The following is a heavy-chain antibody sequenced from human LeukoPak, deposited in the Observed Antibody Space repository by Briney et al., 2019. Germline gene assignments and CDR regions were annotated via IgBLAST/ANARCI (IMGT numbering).Heavy chain of an antibody. Sequence: ASVKVSFKASVYTFVGYYIHWVRRAPGQGLEWLGWINPEKGDTKSAQKFRDRVIMTTDTSLTTAYMEVINLSSDDTAVYYCTRSSWDCSSGDCYSNMNFDYWGQGSPVTVSS. V-gene: IGHV1-2*02. J-gene: IGHJ4*02. D-gene: IGHD2-21*01. CDR2: INPEKGDT. CDR1: VYTFVGYY. CDR3: TRSSWDCSSGDCYSNMNFDY.